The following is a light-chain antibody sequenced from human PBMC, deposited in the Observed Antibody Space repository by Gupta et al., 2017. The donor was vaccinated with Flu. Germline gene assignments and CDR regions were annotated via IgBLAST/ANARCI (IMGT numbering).Light chain of an antibody. CDR1: ESVSSNY. CDR3: QQYARSSYT. V-gene: IGKV3-20*01. J-gene: IGKJ2*01. Sequence: EIVLTHSPDTLSLSPGERATLSCRASESVSSNYLAWYQQKPGQAPRLLIYGASSRAAGVPDRFSGGGSGTDFTLTINRLEPEDFAVYYCQQYARSSYTFGQGTKLEIK. CDR2: GAS.